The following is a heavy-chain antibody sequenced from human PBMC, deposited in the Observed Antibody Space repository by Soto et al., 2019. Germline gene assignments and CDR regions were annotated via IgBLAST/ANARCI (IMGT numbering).Heavy chain of an antibody. D-gene: IGHD3-10*01. CDR2: IYWDDDK. CDR1: GFSLSTSGVG. J-gene: IGHJ5*02. V-gene: IGHV2-5*02. Sequence: QITLRESGPTLVKPTQTLTLTCTFSGFSLSTSGVGVGWIRQPPGKALQWLALIYWDDDKRYSPSLKSRLTITKDTSKNQVVFTMTSMDPVDTATYYCANNSGDSNWFDPWGQGTLVTVSS. CDR3: ANNSGDSNWFDP.